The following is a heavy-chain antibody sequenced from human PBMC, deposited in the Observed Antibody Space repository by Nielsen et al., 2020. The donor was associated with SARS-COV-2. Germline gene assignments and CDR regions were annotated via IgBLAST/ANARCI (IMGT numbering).Heavy chain of an antibody. J-gene: IGHJ6*02. CDR2: ISGSGGST. Sequence: GGSLRLSCAASGFTFSSYAMSWVRQAPGKGLEWVSAISGSGGSTYYADSVKGRFTISRDNSKNTLYLQMNSLRAEDTAVYYCAKGGDSTSCYQGCYYGMDVWGQGTTFTVSS. CDR3: AKGGDSTSCYQGCYYGMDV. CDR1: GFTFSSYA. V-gene: IGHV3-23*01. D-gene: IGHD2-2*01.